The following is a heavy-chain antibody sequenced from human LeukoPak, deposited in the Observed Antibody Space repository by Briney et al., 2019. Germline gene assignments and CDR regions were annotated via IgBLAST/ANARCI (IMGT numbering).Heavy chain of an antibody. D-gene: IGHD5-12*01. CDR1: GYTFTSYY. V-gene: IGHV1-46*01. CDR3: ARDQSPVATRTITYYFDH. Sequence: GASVKISCKASGYTFTSYYMHWVRQAPGQGLEWMGIINPSGGSTSYAQKFQGRVTMTRDTSTSTVYMELSSLRSEDTAVYYCARDQSPVATRTITYYFDHWGQGTLVTVSS. CDR2: INPSGGST. J-gene: IGHJ4*02.